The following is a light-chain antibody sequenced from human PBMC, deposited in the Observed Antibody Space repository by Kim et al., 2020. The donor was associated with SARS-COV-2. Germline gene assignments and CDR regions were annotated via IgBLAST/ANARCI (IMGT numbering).Light chain of an antibody. CDR1: QGISSY. J-gene: IGKJ2*01. CDR3: QQYYTYPYT. Sequence: AIRMTQSPSSFPASTGDRVTITCRASQGISSYLAWYQQKPGKAPNLLIYVASTLQSGVPSRFSGSGSGTDFNLTISCLQSEDFATYYCQQYYTYPYTFGQGTKLEI. CDR2: VAS. V-gene: IGKV1-8*01.